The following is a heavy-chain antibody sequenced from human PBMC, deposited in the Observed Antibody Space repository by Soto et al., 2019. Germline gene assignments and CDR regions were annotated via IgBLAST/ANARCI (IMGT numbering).Heavy chain of an antibody. CDR3: ARGPMQFAFFDY. CDR1: GFTVSSNY. D-gene: IGHD3-10*01. J-gene: IGHJ4*02. CDR2: IYSGGST. Sequence: EVQLVESGGGLVQPGGSLRLSCAASGFTVSSNYMNWVRQAPGKGLEWVSVIYSGGSTYYADSVKGRFTISTDNSKNTLYLQMNSLRAEDTAVYYCARGPMQFAFFDYCGQGTLVTVSS. V-gene: IGHV3-66*01.